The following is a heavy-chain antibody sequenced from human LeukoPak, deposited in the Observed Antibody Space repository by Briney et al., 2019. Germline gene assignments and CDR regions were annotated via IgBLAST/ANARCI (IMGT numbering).Heavy chain of an antibody. D-gene: IGHD6-13*01. Sequence: AESLSLSCTASGCSISSSSYYWGWIRQPPGKGLEWIGSIYYSRSTYSNPALKSRATNTVETTKNQFSLKTRSGTAADTAVYYCARGAKQLQAFDIWGQGTMVTVSS. CDR3: ARGAKQLQAFDI. CDR2: IYYSRST. V-gene: IGHV4-39*07. CDR1: GCSISSSSYY. J-gene: IGHJ3*02.